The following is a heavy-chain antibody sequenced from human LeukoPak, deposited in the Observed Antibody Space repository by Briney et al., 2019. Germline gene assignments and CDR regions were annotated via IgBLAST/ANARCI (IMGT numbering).Heavy chain of an antibody. CDR3: ARWQRFSKHYYYGMDV. D-gene: IGHD5-12*01. J-gene: IGHJ6*02. CDR2: IIPIFGTA. Sequence: SVKVSFKASGGTFISYAISWVGQARGQGGEWMGGIIPIFGTANYEQKFQGRVTITADESTSTAYMELSSLRSEDTAVYYCARWQRFSKHYYYGMDVWGQGTTVTASS. V-gene: IGHV1-69*13. CDR1: GGTFISYA.